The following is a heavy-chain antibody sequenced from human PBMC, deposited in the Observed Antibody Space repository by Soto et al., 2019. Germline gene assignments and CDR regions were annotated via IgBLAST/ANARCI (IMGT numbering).Heavy chain of an antibody. V-gene: IGHV4-39*07. Sequence: PSETLSLTCTVSGGSISSSSYYWGWIRQPPGKGLEWIGSIYYSGSTYYNQSLKSRVTISVDTSKNQFSLKLSSVTAADTAVYYCARGGYSSNDVWGKGTTVTVSS. CDR3: ARGGYSSNDV. CDR2: IYYSGST. D-gene: IGHD6-13*01. J-gene: IGHJ6*04. CDR1: GGSISSSSYY.